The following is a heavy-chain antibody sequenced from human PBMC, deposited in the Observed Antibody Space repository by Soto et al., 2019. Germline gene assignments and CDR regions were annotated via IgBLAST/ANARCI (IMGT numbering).Heavy chain of an antibody. V-gene: IGHV3-23*01. CDR2: VSGSGDST. CDR1: GFTFSTYA. Sequence: GGSLRLSCAASGFTFSTYAMSWVRQPPGKGLEWVSGVSGSGDSTHHADSVKGRFTVSRDNSKNTVYLQMTSLRAEDTAVYYCACLAWFGDPVPPFDCWGQGTVVTVS. CDR3: ACLAWFGDPVPPFDC. J-gene: IGHJ4*02. D-gene: IGHD3-10*01.